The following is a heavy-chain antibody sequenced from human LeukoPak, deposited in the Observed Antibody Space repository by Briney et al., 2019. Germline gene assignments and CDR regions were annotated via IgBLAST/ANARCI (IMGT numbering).Heavy chain of an antibody. CDR2: IRQDGSEK. V-gene: IGHV3-7*01. CDR3: LRGMDV. D-gene: IGHD3-16*01. Sequence: GGSLRLSCAASGFTFRSYWMSWVRQAPGKGLEWVANIRQDGSEKYYVDSVKGRFTISRDNAKNSLYLQMNSLRAEDTAVYSCLRGMDVWGQGTTVTVSS. CDR1: GFTFRSYW. J-gene: IGHJ6*02.